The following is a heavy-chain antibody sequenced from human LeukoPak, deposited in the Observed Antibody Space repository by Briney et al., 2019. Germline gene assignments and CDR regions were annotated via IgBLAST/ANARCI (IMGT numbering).Heavy chain of an antibody. CDR1: GFAFSNYA. CDR2: ISGSGGST. V-gene: IGHV3-23*01. D-gene: IGHD3-22*01. CDR3: AKDRSITMIVVVTYYFDY. J-gene: IGHJ4*02. Sequence: GGSLRLSCAASGFAFSNYAMSWVRQAPGKGLEWVSAISGSGGSTYYADSVKGRFTISRDNSKNTLYLQMNSLRAEDTAVYYCAKDRSITMIVVVTYYFDYWGQGTLVTVSS.